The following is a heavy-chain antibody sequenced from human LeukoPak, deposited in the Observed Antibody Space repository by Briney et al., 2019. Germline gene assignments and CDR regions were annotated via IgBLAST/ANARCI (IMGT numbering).Heavy chain of an antibody. CDR3: ARGRAGIAAAGFDY. J-gene: IGHJ4*02. V-gene: IGHV3-30*04. Sequence: GRSLRLSCATSGFTFSMSSMHWVRLAPGKGLECLAGISFDGANKFSGDSVKGRFSISRDNSKNTLYLQMNSLRLDDTAVYFCARGRAGIAAAGFDYWGQGTLVTVSS. CDR1: GFTFSMSS. CDR2: ISFDGANK. D-gene: IGHD6-13*01.